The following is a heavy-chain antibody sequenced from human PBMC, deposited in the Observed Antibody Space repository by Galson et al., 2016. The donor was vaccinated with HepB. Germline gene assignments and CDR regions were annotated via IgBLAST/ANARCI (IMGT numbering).Heavy chain of an antibody. D-gene: IGHD4-23*01. J-gene: IGHJ5*02. Sequence: SLRLSCAASGFTFSSYAMSWVRQVPGKGLEWVSLISGDGGSTHYADSVRGRFTISRDNSKNSLYLQMNSLRAEDTAVYFCVRDHSVVPTTAYNWFDPWGRGTLVTVSS. CDR3: VRDHSVVPTTAYNWFDP. CDR1: GFTFSSYA. V-gene: IGHV3-43*02. CDR2: ISGDGGST.